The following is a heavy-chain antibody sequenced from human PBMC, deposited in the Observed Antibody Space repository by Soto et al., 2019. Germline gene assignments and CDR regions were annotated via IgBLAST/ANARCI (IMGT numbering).Heavy chain of an antibody. CDR3: ASAVAKVDAFDI. V-gene: IGHV4-31*03. D-gene: IGHD6-19*01. CDR1: GGSISSGGYY. Sequence: SETLSLTCTVSGGSISSGGYYWSWIRQHPGKGLEWIGYIYYSGSTYYNPSLKSRVTISVDTSKNQFSLKLSSVTAADTAVYYCASAVAKVDAFDIWGQGTMVTVSS. CDR2: IYYSGST. J-gene: IGHJ3*02.